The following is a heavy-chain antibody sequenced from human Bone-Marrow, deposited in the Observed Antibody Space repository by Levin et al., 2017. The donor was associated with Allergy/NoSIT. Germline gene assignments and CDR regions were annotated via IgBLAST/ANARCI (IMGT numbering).Heavy chain of an antibody. D-gene: IGHD2-2*01. CDR3: ASDLPAATS. Sequence: SCAASGFPFHSYTMSWVRPPPGKGLEWVSFISSSSSDIYYADSVKGRFTISRDNAKNSLYLQMNSLRAEDTAVYYCASDLPAATSWGQGTLVTVSS. CDR1: GFPFHSYT. V-gene: IGHV3-21*01. J-gene: IGHJ4*02. CDR2: ISSSSSDI.